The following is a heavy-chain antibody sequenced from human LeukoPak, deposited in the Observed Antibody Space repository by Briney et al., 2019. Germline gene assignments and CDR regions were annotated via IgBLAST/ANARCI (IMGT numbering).Heavy chain of an antibody. V-gene: IGHV3-23*01. Sequence: GGSLRLSCAASGFTFTNYAMTWVRQAPGKGLEWVSAISGGGGSAYHADSVKGRFTISRDNSKNTLYLQMNSLRAEDTAVYYCAKRPADCSTITCPLINYDYYGMDVWGQGTTVTVSS. D-gene: IGHD2-2*01. CDR1: GFTFTNYA. CDR2: ISGGGGSA. CDR3: AKRPADCSTITCPLINYDYYGMDV. J-gene: IGHJ6*02.